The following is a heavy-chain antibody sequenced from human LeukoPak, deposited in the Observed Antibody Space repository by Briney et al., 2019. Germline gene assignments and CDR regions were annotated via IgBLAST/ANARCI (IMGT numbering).Heavy chain of an antibody. CDR1: GYTFTSYD. J-gene: IGHJ4*02. Sequence: ASVKVSCKASGYTFTSYDINWVRQATGQGLEWMGWMNPNSGNTGYAQKFQGRVTITRNTSISTAYMELSSLRSEDTAVYYCARVLDYYDSSGYPLGYWGQGTLVTVSS. CDR3: ARVLDYYDSSGYPLGY. D-gene: IGHD3-22*01. CDR2: MNPNSGNT. V-gene: IGHV1-8*03.